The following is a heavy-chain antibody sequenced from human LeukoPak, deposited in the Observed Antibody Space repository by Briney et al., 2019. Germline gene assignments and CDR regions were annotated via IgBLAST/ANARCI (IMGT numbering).Heavy chain of an antibody. V-gene: IGHV3-49*04. D-gene: IGHD3-16*02. CDR2: IRSKAYGGTT. Sequence: PGGSLGLSCTASGFTFGDYAMSWVRQAPGKGLEWVGFIRSKAYGGTTEYAASVKGRFTISRDDSKSIAYLQMNSLKTEDTAVYYCTRVYDYVWGSYRPRREYYFDYWGQGTLVTVSS. CDR3: TRVYDYVWGSYRPRREYYFDY. CDR1: GFTFGDYA. J-gene: IGHJ4*02.